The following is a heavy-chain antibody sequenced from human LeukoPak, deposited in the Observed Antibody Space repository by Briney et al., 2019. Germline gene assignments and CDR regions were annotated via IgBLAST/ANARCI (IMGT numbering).Heavy chain of an antibody. CDR2: ISSSSSYI. D-gene: IGHD3-10*01. Sequence: TGGSLRLSCAAPGFTFSSYAMHWVRQAPGKGLEWVSSISSSSSYIYYADSVKGRFTISRDNAKNSLYLQMNSLRAEDTAVYYCVSHPAGDWGQGTLVTVSS. V-gene: IGHV3-21*01. CDR3: VSHPAGD. J-gene: IGHJ4*02. CDR1: GFTFSSYA.